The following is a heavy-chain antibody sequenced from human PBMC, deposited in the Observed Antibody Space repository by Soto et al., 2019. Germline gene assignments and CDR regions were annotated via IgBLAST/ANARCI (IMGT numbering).Heavy chain of an antibody. V-gene: IGHV3-23*01. CDR3: AKDAKILDWLPTSYYFDF. D-gene: IGHD3-9*01. CDR1: GLSFSSYA. Sequence: EVQVLESGGGLAQPGRSLRLSCAVSGLSFSSYAMTWVRQSPGKGLEWVSSISRSGNSTYSADSVRGRFTISRDNSKNTLYLQMNSLRAEDTAVYYCAKDAKILDWLPTSYYFDFWGQGALVTVS. J-gene: IGHJ4*02. CDR2: ISRSGNST.